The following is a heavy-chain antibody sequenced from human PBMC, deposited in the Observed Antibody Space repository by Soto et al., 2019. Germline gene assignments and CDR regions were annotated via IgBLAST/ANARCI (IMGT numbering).Heavy chain of an antibody. Sequence: GGSLRLSCAASGFTVSSNYMSWVRQAPGKGLEWVSVIYSGGSTYYADSVKGRFTISRDNSKNTLNLQMNSLRAEDTAVYYCARDSATYGSGSYYNVDYYYGMDVWGQGTTVTVSS. CDR1: GFTVSSNY. V-gene: IGHV3-53*01. D-gene: IGHD3-10*01. CDR3: ARDSATYGSGSYYNVDYYYGMDV. J-gene: IGHJ6*02. CDR2: IYSGGST.